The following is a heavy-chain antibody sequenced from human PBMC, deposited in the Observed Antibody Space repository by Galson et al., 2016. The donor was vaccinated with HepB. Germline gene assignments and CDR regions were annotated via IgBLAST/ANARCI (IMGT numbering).Heavy chain of an antibody. J-gene: IGHJ4*02. CDR1: GGSISSRGYY. CDR3: AGYEVVSFDY. Sequence: TLSLTCTVSGGSISSRGYYWSWIRQHPGKGLEWIGYIYYSGGTYYNPSPQSRLTISLDTSKYHFSLKLDSVTAADTAVYYCAGYEVVSFDYWGQGTLVTVSS. D-gene: IGHD2-15*01. V-gene: IGHV4-31*03. CDR2: IYYSGGT.